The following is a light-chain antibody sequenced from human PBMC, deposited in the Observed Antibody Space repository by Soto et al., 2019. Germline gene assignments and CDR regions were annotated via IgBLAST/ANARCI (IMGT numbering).Light chain of an antibody. CDR2: LAS. J-gene: IGKJ4*01. CDR1: QTLYHSSTKRHY. Sequence: DIVMSQSPDSLAVSLGERATIKCKSSQTLYHSSTKRHYLAWYQQKPGQRPRLLISLASTRESGVPDRFSTGGSGTDFTLTLTNLQADEVATYYCHQYFSAPQAFGGGTKVEI. V-gene: IGKV4-1*01. CDR3: HQYFSAPQA.